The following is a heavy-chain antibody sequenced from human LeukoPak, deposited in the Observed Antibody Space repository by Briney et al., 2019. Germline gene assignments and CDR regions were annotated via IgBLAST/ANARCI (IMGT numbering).Heavy chain of an antibody. Sequence: PSETLSLTCAVYGGSFSGYYWSWIRQPPGKGLERIGEINHSGSTNYNPSLKSRVTISVDTSKNQFSLKLSSVTAADTAVYYCARSGFSYYYYYMDVWGKGTTVTVSS. CDR2: INHSGST. V-gene: IGHV4-34*01. J-gene: IGHJ6*03. CDR1: GGSFSGYY. D-gene: IGHD3-10*01. CDR3: ARSGFSYYYYYMDV.